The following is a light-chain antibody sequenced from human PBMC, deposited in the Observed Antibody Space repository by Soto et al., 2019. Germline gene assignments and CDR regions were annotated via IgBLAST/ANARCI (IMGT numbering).Light chain of an antibody. CDR1: SSDVGGYNY. Sequence: QSVLTQPASVSGSPGQSITISCTGTSSDVGGYNYVSWYQQHPGKAPKLMIYDARNRPSGVSNRFSGFKSVNTASLTISGLQAEDEADYYCSSYTTISTYVFGTGTKVTVL. V-gene: IGLV2-14*01. CDR2: DAR. CDR3: SSYTTISTYV. J-gene: IGLJ1*01.